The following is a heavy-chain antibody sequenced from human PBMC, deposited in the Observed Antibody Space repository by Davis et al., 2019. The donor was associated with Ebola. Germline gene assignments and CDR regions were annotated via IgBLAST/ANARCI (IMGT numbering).Heavy chain of an antibody. CDR3: ARDRFMTVGPPHGWFDP. CDR2: IYHSGST. J-gene: IGHJ5*02. Sequence: SETLSLTCAVSGGSISSSNWWSWVRQPPGKGLEWIGEIYHSGSTNYNPSLKSRVTISVDKSKNQFSLKLSSVTAADTAVYYCARDRFMTVGPPHGWFDPWGQGTLVTVSS. V-gene: IGHV4-4*02. D-gene: IGHD3/OR15-3a*01. CDR1: GGSISSSNW.